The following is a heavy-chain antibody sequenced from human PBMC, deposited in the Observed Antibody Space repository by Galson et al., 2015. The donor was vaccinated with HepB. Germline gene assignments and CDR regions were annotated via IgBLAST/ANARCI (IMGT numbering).Heavy chain of an antibody. CDR3: ARGAITIFGVVIPLYYMDV. CDR1: GYTFTGYY. Sequence: QSGAEVKKPGESLKISCKASGYTFTGYYMHWVRQAPGQGLEWMGWINPNSGSTNYAQKFQGWVTMTRDTSISTAYMELSRLRSDDTAVYYCARGAITIFGVVIPLYYMDVWGKGTTVTVSS. D-gene: IGHD3-3*01. J-gene: IGHJ6*03. V-gene: IGHV1-2*04. CDR2: INPNSGST.